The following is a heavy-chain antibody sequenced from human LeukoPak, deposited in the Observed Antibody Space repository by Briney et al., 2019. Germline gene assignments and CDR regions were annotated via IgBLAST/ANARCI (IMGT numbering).Heavy chain of an antibody. Sequence: GGSLRLSCAASGFTVSSNYMSWVRQAPGKGLEWVSVIYSGGSRYYADSVKGRFTISRDNSKNTLYLQMNSLRAEDTAVYYCAKDPGGGSRPLYYFDYWGQGTLVTVSS. CDR2: IYSGGSR. CDR1: GFTVSSNY. V-gene: IGHV3-53*01. D-gene: IGHD3-16*01. CDR3: AKDPGGGSRPLYYFDY. J-gene: IGHJ4*02.